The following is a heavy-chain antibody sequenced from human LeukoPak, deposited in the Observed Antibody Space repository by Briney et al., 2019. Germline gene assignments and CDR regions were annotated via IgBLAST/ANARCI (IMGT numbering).Heavy chain of an antibody. CDR3: ATVYHPYYDFWSGPTPPYNWFDP. J-gene: IGHJ5*02. CDR2: INPSGGST. Sequence: ALVKVSCKASGYTFTSYYMHWVRQAPGQGLEWMGVINPSGGSTSYAQKFQGRVTMTGDTSTDTAYMELSSLRSEDTAVYYCATVYHPYYDFWSGPTPPYNWFDPWGQGTLVTVSS. CDR1: GYTFTSYY. V-gene: IGHV1-46*01. D-gene: IGHD3-3*01.